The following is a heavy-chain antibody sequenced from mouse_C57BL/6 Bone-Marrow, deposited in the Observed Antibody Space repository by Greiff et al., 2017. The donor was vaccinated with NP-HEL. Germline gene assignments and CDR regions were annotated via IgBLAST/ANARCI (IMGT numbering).Heavy chain of an antibody. CDR2: INYDGSST. J-gene: IGHJ1*03. CDR3: ARAYYSNYWYFDV. V-gene: IGHV5-16*01. D-gene: IGHD2-5*01. Sequence: EVQLVESEGGLVQPGRSMKLSCTASGFTFSDYYMAWVRQVPEKGLEWVANINYDGSSTYYLDSLKSRFIISRDNAKNILYLQMSSLKSEDTATYYCARAYYSNYWYFDVWGTGTTVTVSS. CDR1: GFTFSDYY.